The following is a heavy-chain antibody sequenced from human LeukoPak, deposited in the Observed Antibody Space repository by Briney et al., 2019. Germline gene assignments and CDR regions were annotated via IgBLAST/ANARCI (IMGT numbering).Heavy chain of an antibody. CDR2: ISSSSTI. J-gene: IGHJ3*02. CDR3: ARKGVAFDI. CDR1: GFTFSSYS. D-gene: IGHD3-10*01. V-gene: IGHV3-48*01. Sequence: GGSLRLSCAASGFTFSSYSMNWVRQAPGKGLEWVSYISSSSTIYYADSVKGRFTISRDNAKNSLYLQMNSPRAEDTAVYYCARKGVAFDIWGQGTMVTVSS.